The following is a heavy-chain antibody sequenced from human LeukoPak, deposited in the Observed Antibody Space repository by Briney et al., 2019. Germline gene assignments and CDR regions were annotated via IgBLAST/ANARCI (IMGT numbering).Heavy chain of an antibody. Sequence: GESLKISCKASGYSFTIYWIGWVRQMPGKGLEWMGIIYPGDSDTRYSPSFQGQVTISADKSISTAYLQWSSLKAADTAMYYCAREGVPLKYYYDSSGYPFDYWGQGTLVTVSS. CDR2: IYPGDSDT. V-gene: IGHV5-51*01. CDR3: AREGVPLKYYYDSSGYPFDY. CDR1: GYSFTIYW. J-gene: IGHJ4*02. D-gene: IGHD3-22*01.